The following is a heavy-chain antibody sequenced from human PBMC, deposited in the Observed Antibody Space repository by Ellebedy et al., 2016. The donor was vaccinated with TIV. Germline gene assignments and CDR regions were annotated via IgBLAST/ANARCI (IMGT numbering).Heavy chain of an antibody. V-gene: IGHV3-7*01. CDR3: AAEAWWRLDS. CDR2: INPLGSQK. CDR1: GPIFSHNW. J-gene: IGHJ4*02. D-gene: IGHD2-15*01. Sequence: PGGSLRLSCVDSGPIFSHNWMSWVRQAPGKGLEWVAKINPLGSQKSYVDSVKGRFTISRDTAENSLFLEMNSRRVEDTAVYYCAAEAWWRLDSWGQGTLVTVSS.